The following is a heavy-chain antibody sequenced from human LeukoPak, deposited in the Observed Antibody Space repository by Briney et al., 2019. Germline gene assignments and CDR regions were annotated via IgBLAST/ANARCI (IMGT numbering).Heavy chain of an antibody. CDR3: AKDPSPGYYGSGSGPDY. CDR1: GFTFDDYT. CDR2: ISWDGGST. V-gene: IGHV3-43*01. D-gene: IGHD3-10*01. Sequence: GGSLRLSCAASGFTFDDYTMHWVRQAPGKGLEWVSLISWDGGSTYYADSVKGRFTISRENSKNSLYLQMNSLRTEDTALYYCAKDPSPGYYGSGSGPDYWGQGTLVTVSS. J-gene: IGHJ4*02.